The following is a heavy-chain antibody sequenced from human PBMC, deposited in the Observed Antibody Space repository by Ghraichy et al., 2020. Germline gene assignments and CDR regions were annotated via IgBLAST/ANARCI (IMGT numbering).Heavy chain of an antibody. CDR2: ISSSSTTI. D-gene: IGHD5-12*01. CDR3: TSRPLPDIPRGPFDY. V-gene: IGHV3-48*02. CDR1: GLSFSTHS. Sequence: GGSLRLSCAASGLSFSTHSMNWVRQAPGKGLEWVSYISSSSTTIYYADSVKGRFTISRDNAKNSVYLQMNSLRDDDTAVYYCTSRPLPDIPRGPFDYWGQGTLVSVSS. J-gene: IGHJ4*02.